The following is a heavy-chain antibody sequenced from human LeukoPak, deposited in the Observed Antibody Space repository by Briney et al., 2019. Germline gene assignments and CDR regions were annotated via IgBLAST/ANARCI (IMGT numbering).Heavy chain of an antibody. CDR1: GYSFANFW. Sequence: GESLKISCKGSGSGYSFANFWIGWVRQMPGKGLEWMGIIYPGDSDTRYSPSFEGQVTISADKSISTAYLQWSSLRASDTAMYFCARRSGSYFNFWGQGTQVTVSS. V-gene: IGHV5-51*01. CDR2: IYPGDSDT. CDR3: ARRSGSYFNF. J-gene: IGHJ4*02. D-gene: IGHD1-26*01.